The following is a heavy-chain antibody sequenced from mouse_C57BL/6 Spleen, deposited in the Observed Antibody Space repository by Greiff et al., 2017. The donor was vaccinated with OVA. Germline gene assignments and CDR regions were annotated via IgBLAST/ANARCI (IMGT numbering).Heavy chain of an antibody. Sequence: QVQLQQPGAELVKPGASVKLSCKASGYTFTSYWMHWVKQRPGRGLEWIGRIDPNSGGTKYNEKFKSKATLTVDKPSSTAYMQLSSLRCEDSAVYYCARSAGMVTARYAMDYWGQGTSVTVSS. CDR3: ARSAGMVTARYAMDY. CDR1: GYTFTSYW. J-gene: IGHJ4*01. D-gene: IGHD2-2*01. CDR2: IDPNSGGT. V-gene: IGHV1-72*01.